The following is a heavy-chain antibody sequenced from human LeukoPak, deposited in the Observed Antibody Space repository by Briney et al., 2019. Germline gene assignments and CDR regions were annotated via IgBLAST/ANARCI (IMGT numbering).Heavy chain of an antibody. CDR1: GGSISSSSYY. J-gene: IGHJ3*02. CDR2: IYYSGST. V-gene: IGHV4-39*01. Sequence: ASETLSLTCTVSGGSISSSSYYWGWIRQPPGKGLEWIGSIYYSGSTYYNPSLKSRVTISVDTSKNQFSLKLSSVTAADTAVYYCARQSWNYNAFDIWGQGTMVTVSS. CDR3: ARQSWNYNAFDI. D-gene: IGHD1-7*01.